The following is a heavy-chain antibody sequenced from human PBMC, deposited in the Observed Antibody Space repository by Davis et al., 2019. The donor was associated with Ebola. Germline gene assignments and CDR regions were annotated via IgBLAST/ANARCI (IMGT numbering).Heavy chain of an antibody. J-gene: IGHJ4*02. CDR2: IKQDGREK. V-gene: IGHV3-7*01. CDR1: GFTFNNYW. CDR3: ARAQRWLQFGGLDY. Sequence: GESLKIPCAASGFTFNNYWMTWVRHAPAKGLEWVANIKQDGREKYYVDSVKGRFTISRDNAQSSLYLQINSLRDEDTAVYYCARAQRWLQFGGLDYWGQGTLVTVSS. D-gene: IGHD5-24*01.